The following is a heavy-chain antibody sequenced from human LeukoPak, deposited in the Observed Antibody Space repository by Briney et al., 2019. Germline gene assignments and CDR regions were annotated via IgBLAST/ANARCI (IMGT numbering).Heavy chain of an antibody. D-gene: IGHD1-26*01. V-gene: IGHV3-23*01. CDR1: GFTFSTYA. CDR3: AKGRGSYYPPDFDH. Sequence: GGSLRLSCAASGFTFSTYAMSWVRQAPGKGLEWVAGISGSGGRTYYAGSVKGRFTISRDNSKNTLSLQMNSLRAEDTAVYYCAKGRGSYYPPDFDHWGQGTLATVSS. J-gene: IGHJ4*02. CDR2: ISGSGGRT.